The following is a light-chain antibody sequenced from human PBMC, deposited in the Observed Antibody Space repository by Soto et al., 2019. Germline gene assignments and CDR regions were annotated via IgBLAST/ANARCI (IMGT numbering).Light chain of an antibody. J-gene: IGKJ4*01. CDR1: QSVSNN. CDR2: DAS. Sequence: EIVMTQSPATLSVSPGERATLSCRASQSVSNNLAWYQQKPGQAPRLLIHDASTRATGIPARFSGSESGTEFTLTISSLQSEDFAVYYCQQYNNWPPLTFGGGTKVEIK. V-gene: IGKV3-15*01. CDR3: QQYNNWPPLT.